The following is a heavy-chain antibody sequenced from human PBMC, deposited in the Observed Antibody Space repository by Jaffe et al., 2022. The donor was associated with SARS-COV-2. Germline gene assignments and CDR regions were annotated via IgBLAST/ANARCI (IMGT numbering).Heavy chain of an antibody. V-gene: IGHV4-61*02. D-gene: IGHD2-21*02. CDR1: GGSISSGGYY. CDR2: IYSSGRT. Sequence: QVQLQESGPGLVKPSQTLSLTCTVSGGSISSGGYYWNWIRQPAGKGLEWIGRIYSSGRTDYNPSLQSRVTMSVDTSKNQFSLNLNSVTATDTAMYYCARAMTSHAYDMWGQGTMVTVSS. J-gene: IGHJ3*02. CDR3: ARAMTSHAYDM.